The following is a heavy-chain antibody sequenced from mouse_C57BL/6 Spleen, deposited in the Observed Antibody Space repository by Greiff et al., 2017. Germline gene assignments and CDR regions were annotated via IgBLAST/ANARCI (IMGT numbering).Heavy chain of an antibody. CDR3: ARARGNYYFDY. Sequence: VQLQESGAALVQPGASVQISCKASGYAFRRYWMNWVKQRPGTGLEWIGQIYPGAGDTNYNGKFKGKATLTADKSSSTAYMQLSSLTSEDSAVYFCARARGNYYFDYWGQGTTLTVSS. V-gene: IGHV1-80*01. CDR2: IYPGAGDT. CDR1: GYAFRRYW. J-gene: IGHJ2*01.